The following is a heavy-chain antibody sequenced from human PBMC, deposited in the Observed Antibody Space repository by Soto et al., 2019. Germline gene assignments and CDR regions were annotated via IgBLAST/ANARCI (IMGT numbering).Heavy chain of an antibody. CDR1: GFPFNTYG. Sequence: QVQLVESGGGVVQPGRSLRLSCAASGFPFNTYGMHWVRQAPGKGLEWVAVIWYDGSNKYYADSVKGRFTISRDNSKNMLYLQMDSLRAEDTALYYCARAVGPFDYWGQGTLVTVSS. V-gene: IGHV3-33*01. J-gene: IGHJ4*02. CDR2: IWYDGSNK. CDR3: ARAVGPFDY.